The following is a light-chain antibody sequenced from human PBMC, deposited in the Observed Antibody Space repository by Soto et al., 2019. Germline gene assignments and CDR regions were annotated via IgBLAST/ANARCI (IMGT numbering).Light chain of an antibody. CDR3: QQSYSTPQT. Sequence: DIQMTQSPSTLSASVGDRVTITCRASQSISSWLAWYQQKPGKAPKLLIYDASSLESGVPSRFSGSGSGTEFTLTISSLQPDDSATYYCQQSYSTPQTFGQGTRLE. J-gene: IGKJ5*01. V-gene: IGKV1-5*01. CDR1: QSISSW. CDR2: DAS.